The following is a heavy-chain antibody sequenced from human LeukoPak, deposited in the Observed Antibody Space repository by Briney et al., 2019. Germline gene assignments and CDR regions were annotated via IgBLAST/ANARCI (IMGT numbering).Heavy chain of an antibody. D-gene: IGHD3-3*01. CDR1: GGSIISSLYH. CDR3: ARGRDGEVTHNWFDP. J-gene: IGHJ5*02. Sequence: SETLSLTCTVSGGSIISSLYHWGWIRQSPEKGLEWIGTVSSSGTTDYNPSLESRLTLSVDTSKNQFSLRLNSVTAADTAVYYCARGRDGEVTHNWFDPWGQGTLVTVSS. CDR2: VSSSGTT. V-gene: IGHV4-39*01.